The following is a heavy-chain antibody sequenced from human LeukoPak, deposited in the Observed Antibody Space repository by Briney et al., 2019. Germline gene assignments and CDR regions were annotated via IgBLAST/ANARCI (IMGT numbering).Heavy chain of an antibody. Sequence: GGSLRLSCAASGFTFSSYWMSWVRQAPGKGLGWVANIKQDGSEKYYVDSVKGRFTISRDNAKNALYLQMNSLRAEDTAVYYCARDYDILTEGDYYYYYMDVWGKGTTVTVSS. D-gene: IGHD3-9*01. CDR2: IKQDGSEK. V-gene: IGHV3-7*01. J-gene: IGHJ6*03. CDR3: ARDYDILTEGDYYYYYMDV. CDR1: GFTFSSYW.